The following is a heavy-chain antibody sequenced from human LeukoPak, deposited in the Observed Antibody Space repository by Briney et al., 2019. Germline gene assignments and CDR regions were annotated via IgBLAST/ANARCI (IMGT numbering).Heavy chain of an antibody. V-gene: IGHV3-30*18. CDR3: AKGDVDTAMFIDY. CDR2: ISYDGRNK. CDR1: GFTFSSYG. D-gene: IGHD5-18*01. Sequence: PGRSLRLSCAASGFTFSSYGMHWVRQAPGKGLEWVAVISYDGRNKYYADSVKGRFTISRDNSKKTLYLQMNSLRAEDTAVYYCAKGDVDTAMFIDYWGQGTLVTVSS. J-gene: IGHJ4*02.